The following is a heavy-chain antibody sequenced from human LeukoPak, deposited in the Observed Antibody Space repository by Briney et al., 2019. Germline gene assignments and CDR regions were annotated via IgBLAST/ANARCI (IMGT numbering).Heavy chain of an antibody. CDR3: ARDFGDYSYYYYMDV. V-gene: IGHV3-48*01. CDR2: INSSSSTI. D-gene: IGHD4-17*01. Sequence: PGGSLRLXCAASRFTFSSYSMNWVRQAPGKGLEWVSYINSSSSTIYYADSVKGRFTISRDNAKNSLYLQMNSLRAEDTAVYYCARDFGDYSYYYYMDVWGKGTTVTVSS. J-gene: IGHJ6*03. CDR1: RFTFSSYS.